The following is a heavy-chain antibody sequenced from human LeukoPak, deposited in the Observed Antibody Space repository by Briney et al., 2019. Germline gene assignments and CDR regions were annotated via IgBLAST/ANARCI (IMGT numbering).Heavy chain of an antibody. CDR1: GFTFSAYW. J-gene: IGHJ4*02. CDR2: IKDDGSDK. CDR3: ARGLGQHSGWYY. Sequence: GGSLRLSCAASGFTFSAYWMSWVRQAPGKGLEWVANIKDDGSDKYYVDSVKGRFTISRDNAKNSLYLQMNSLRAEDTAVYYCARGLGQHSGWYYWGQGTLVTVSS. D-gene: IGHD6-19*01. V-gene: IGHV3-7*01.